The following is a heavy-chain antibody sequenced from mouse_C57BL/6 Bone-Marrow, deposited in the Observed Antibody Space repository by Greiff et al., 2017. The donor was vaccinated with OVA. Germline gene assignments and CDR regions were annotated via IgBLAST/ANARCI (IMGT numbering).Heavy chain of an antibody. V-gene: IGHV1-81*01. CDR3: ARSPITTGAMDY. J-gene: IGHJ4*01. CDR1: GYTFTSYG. CDR2: IYPRSGNT. Sequence: VQLQQSGAELARPGASVKLSCKASGYTFTSYGISWVKQRPGQGLEWIGEIYPRSGNTYYNEKFKGKATLTADKSSSTAYMELRSLTSEDSAVYFCARSPITTGAMDYWGQGTSVTVSS. D-gene: IGHD1-1*01.